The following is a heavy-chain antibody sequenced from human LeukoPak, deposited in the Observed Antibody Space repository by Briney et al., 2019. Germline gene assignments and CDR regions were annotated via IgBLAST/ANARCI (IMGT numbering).Heavy chain of an antibody. CDR3: ARHFYGSTRPYYFDY. D-gene: IGHD5/OR15-5a*01. CDR1: GGSISSYY. J-gene: IGHJ4*02. CDR2: IYYSGST. Sequence: EASETLSLTCTVSGGSISSYYWSWIRQPPGKGLEWIGYIYYSGSTNYNPSLKSRVTISVDTSKNQFSLKLSSVTAADTAVYYCARHFYGSTRPYYFDYWGQGTLVTVSS. V-gene: IGHV4-59*08.